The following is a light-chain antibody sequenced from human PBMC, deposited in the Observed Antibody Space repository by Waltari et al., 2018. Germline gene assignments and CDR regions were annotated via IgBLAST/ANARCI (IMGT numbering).Light chain of an antibody. V-gene: IGLV1-47*01. J-gene: IGLJ2*01. CDR1: SSTVGSTG. CDR3: ATRDEGPTVV. Sequence: QSEMIRPPAVAGTPGQTVTISCSGRSSTVGSTGVNWYQQLPATAPQLLIYRHDQRPSGVPDRFSGSKSGTSASLAISGLRFEDEADYYCATRDEGPTVVFGGGTKLTVL. CDR2: RHD.